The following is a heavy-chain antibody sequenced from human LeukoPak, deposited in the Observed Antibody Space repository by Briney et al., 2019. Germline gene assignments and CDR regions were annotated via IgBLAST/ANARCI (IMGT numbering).Heavy chain of an antibody. CDR1: GYTFTGYY. J-gene: IGHJ5*02. Sequence: GASVKVSCKASGYTFTGYYMHWVRQAPGQGLEWLGGIIPIFGTANYAQKFQGRVTITADESTSTAYMELSSLRSEDTAVYYCAREDCSGGSCQNRFDPWGQGTLVTVSS. D-gene: IGHD2-15*01. CDR3: AREDCSGGSCQNRFDP. V-gene: IGHV1-69*13. CDR2: IIPIFGTA.